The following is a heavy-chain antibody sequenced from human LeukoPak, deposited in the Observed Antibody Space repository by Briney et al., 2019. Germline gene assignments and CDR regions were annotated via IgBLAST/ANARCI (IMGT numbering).Heavy chain of an antibody. D-gene: IGHD3-22*01. CDR3: ARDLKLSRYYDSSGYSHDAFDI. J-gene: IGHJ3*02. CDR2: INPSGGST. Sequence: ASVKVSCKASGYTFTSYYMHWVRQAPGQGLEWMGIINPSGGSTSYAQKFQGRVTMTRDTSTSTVYMELSSLRSEDTAVYYCARDLKLSRYYDSSGYSHDAFDIWGQGTMVTVPS. CDR1: GYTFTSYY. V-gene: IGHV1-46*01.